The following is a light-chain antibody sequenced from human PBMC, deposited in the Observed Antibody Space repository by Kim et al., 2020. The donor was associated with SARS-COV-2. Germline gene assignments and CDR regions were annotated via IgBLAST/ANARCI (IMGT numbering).Light chain of an antibody. CDR1: KLGDKY. J-gene: IGLJ1*01. Sequence: PGQKAIITCSGEKLGDKYICWYQQKSGQSPVLVIYQDIMRPSGIPERFSGSTSGNTATLTISGAQAMDEADYYCQAWDSSTHNYVFGAGTKVTV. CDR2: QDI. CDR3: QAWDSSTHNYV. V-gene: IGLV3-1*01.